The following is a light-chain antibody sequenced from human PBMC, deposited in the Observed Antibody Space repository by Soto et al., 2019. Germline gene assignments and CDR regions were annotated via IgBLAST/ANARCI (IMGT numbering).Light chain of an antibody. J-gene: IGKJ1*01. CDR3: QQYYSYPWT. Sequence: AIRMTQSPSSFSASTGDRVTITCRASQGISSYLAWYQQKPGKAPKLLIYAASTVQSGVPSRFSGSGSGTDFTLTISGLQSEDFATYYCQQYYSYPWTFGQGTKVEIK. CDR1: QGISSY. CDR2: AAS. V-gene: IGKV1-8*01.